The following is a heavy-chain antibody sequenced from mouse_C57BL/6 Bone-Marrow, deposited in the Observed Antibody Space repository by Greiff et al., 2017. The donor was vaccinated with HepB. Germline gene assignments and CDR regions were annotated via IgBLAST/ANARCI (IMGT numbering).Heavy chain of an antibody. CDR2: ISSGSSTI. D-gene: IGHD2-3*01. V-gene: IGHV5-17*01. CDR1: GFTFSDYG. CDR3: ARQEDDERGAMDY. Sequence: EVKLVESGGGLVKPGGSLKLSCAASGFTFSDYGMHWVRQAPEQGLEWVAYISSGSSTIYYADTVKGRFTISRDNAKNTLFLQLTSLRSEDTAMYNGARQEDDERGAMDYWGQGTSVTVSS. J-gene: IGHJ4*01.